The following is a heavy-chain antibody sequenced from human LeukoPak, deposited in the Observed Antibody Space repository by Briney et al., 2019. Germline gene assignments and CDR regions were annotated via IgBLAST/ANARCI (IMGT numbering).Heavy chain of an antibody. J-gene: IGHJ4*02. CDR3: ARGGYCSSTSCYALYYFDY. D-gene: IGHD2-2*01. Sequence: GASVKVSCKASGGTFSSYAISWVRQAPGQGLEWMGGIIPTFGTANYAQKFQGRVTITADESTSTAYMELSSLRSEDTAVYYCARGGYCSSTSCYALYYFDYWGQGTLVTASS. CDR2: IIPTFGTA. CDR1: GGTFSSYA. V-gene: IGHV1-69*13.